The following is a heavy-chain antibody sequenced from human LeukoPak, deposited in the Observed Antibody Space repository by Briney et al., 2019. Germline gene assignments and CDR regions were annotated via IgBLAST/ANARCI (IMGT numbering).Heavy chain of an antibody. CDR1: GVSISSSNSY. CDR2: IYYSGNT. D-gene: IGHD3/OR15-3a*01. J-gene: IGHJ4*02. V-gene: IGHV4-39*01. CDR3: ARQTGSGLFILP. Sequence: SETLSLTCTVSGVSISSSNSYWGWIRQPPGKGLEWIGSIYYSGNTYYNASLKSQVSISIDTSKNQFSLRLTSVTAADTAVYYWARQTGSGLFILPGGQGTLVTVSS.